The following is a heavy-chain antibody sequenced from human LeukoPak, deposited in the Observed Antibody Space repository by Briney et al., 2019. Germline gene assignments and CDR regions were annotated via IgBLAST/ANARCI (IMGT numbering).Heavy chain of an antibody. CDR3: AKDRSTTWSFDY. J-gene: IGHJ4*02. CDR2: ISDDGSRK. V-gene: IGHV3-30*18. D-gene: IGHD6-13*01. CDR1: GFTFSFSG. Sequence: GRSLRLSCAASGFTFSFSGMYWVRQGPGKGLEWVAFISDDGSRKYYADSVKGRFTISRDNSKNMLFLQMNSLRTEDTAVYYCAKDRSTTWSFDYWGQGTLVTVSS.